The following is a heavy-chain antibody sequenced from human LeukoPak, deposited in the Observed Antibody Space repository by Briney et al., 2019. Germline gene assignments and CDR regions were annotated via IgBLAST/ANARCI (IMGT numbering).Heavy chain of an antibody. CDR2: ITTTGATT. CDR1: GFTFSSYG. J-gene: IGHJ6*03. CDR3: ARGSDYHYYMDV. V-gene: IGHV3-23*01. Sequence: GGSLRLSCAASGFTFSSYGMSWVRQAPGKGLEWVSFITTTGATTSYADSVKGRFTISRDNSKNTVYLQMNSLRVEDTAVYYCARGSDYHYYMDVWGKGTTVTVSS. D-gene: IGHD6-6*01.